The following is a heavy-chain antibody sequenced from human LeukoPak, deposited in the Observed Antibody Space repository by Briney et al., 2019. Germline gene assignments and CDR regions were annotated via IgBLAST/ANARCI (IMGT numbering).Heavy chain of an antibody. V-gene: IGHV3-30-3*01. Sequence: GGSLRLSCAASGFTFSSYAMHWVRQAPGKGLEWVAVISYDGSNKYYADSVKGRFTISRDNSKNTLYLQMNSLRAEDTAVYYCARGGWFGESPQDYWGQGTLVTVSS. J-gene: IGHJ4*02. CDR3: ARGGWFGESPQDY. D-gene: IGHD3-10*01. CDR2: ISYDGSNK. CDR1: GFTFSSYA.